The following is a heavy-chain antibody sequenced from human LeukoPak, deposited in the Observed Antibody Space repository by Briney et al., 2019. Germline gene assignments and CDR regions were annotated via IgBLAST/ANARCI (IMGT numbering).Heavy chain of an antibody. J-gene: IGHJ5*02. CDR1: GGTFSSYA. CDR2: IIPIFGTA. Sequence: SVKVSCKASGGTFSSYAISWVRQAPGQGLEWMGGIIPIFGTANYAQKLQGRVTMTTDTSTSTAYMELRSLRFDDTAVYYCARAAPSWYGSWFDPWGQGTLVTVSS. V-gene: IGHV1-69*05. D-gene: IGHD6-13*01. CDR3: ARAAPSWYGSWFDP.